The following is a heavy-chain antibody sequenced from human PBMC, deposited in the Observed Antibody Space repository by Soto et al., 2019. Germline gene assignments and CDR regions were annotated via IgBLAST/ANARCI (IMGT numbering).Heavy chain of an antibody. J-gene: IGHJ4*02. V-gene: IGHV3-30*18. Sequence: QVQLVESGGGVVQPGRSLRLSCAASGFTFSTYAMYWVRQAPGKGLEWVASISSEGSKKDFADSVKVRFTISRDSSKNSLYLQMDSLRAEDTAVYYCAKECTTFRDTLHYWGQGTLVIVSS. CDR3: AKECTTFRDTLHY. CDR2: ISSEGSKK. D-gene: IGHD3-9*01. CDR1: GFTFSTYA.